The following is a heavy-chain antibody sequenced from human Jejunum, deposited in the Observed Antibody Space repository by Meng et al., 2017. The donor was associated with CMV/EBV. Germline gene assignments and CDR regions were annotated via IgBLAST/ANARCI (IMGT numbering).Heavy chain of an antibody. CDR3: ARVWGNFYWFFDV. CDR1: GYSFTGFY. CDR2: IDPNNGGT. J-gene: IGHJ2*01. V-gene: IGHV1-2*02. D-gene: IGHD7-27*01. Sequence: GAVVEKPGASVKVSCKASGYSFTGFYVNWVRQAPGQGLEWMGWIDPNNGGTNYAQKFQGRVTMTRDTSISTAYRELSRLKSDDTAIYYCARVWGNFYWFFDVWGRGTLVIVSS.